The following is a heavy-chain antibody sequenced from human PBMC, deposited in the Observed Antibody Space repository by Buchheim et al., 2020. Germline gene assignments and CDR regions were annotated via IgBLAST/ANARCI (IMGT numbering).Heavy chain of an antibody. Sequence: QVQLQQWGAGLLKPSETLSLTCAVYGGSFSGHYWSWIRQPPGKGLEWIGEINHSGSTNYNPSLKSRVTISVDTSKNQFSLKLSSVTAADTAVYYCARARSYYYGSGKNYGMDVWGQGTT. D-gene: IGHD3-10*01. CDR1: GGSFSGHY. V-gene: IGHV4-34*01. CDR3: ARARSYYYGSGKNYGMDV. CDR2: INHSGST. J-gene: IGHJ6*02.